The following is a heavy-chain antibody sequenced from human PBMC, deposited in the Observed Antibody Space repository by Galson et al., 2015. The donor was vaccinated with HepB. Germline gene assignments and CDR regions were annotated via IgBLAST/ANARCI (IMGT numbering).Heavy chain of an antibody. CDR2: INPSGGST. V-gene: IGHV1-46*01. CDR1: GYTFTSYY. Sequence: SVKVSCKASGYTFTSYYMHWVRQAPGQGLEWMGIINPSGGSTSYAQKFQGRVTMTRDTSTSTVYMELSSLRSEDTAVYYCARDLPGTARIAAAGTWGPNWFDPWGQGTLVTVSS. J-gene: IGHJ5*02. D-gene: IGHD6-13*01. CDR3: ARDLPGTARIAAAGTWGPNWFDP.